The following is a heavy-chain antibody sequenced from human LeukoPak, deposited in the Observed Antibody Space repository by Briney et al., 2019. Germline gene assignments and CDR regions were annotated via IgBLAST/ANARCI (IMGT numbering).Heavy chain of an antibody. Sequence: GGSLRLSCAASGFTFSDYYMSWIRQAPGKGLEWVSYISSSGSTIYYADSVKGRFTISRDNAKNSPYLQMNSLRAEDTAVYYCARDLVVSEPYNWFDPWGQGTLVTVSS. CDR1: GFTFSDYY. V-gene: IGHV3-11*01. D-gene: IGHD2-15*01. CDR3: ARDLVVSEPYNWFDP. J-gene: IGHJ5*02. CDR2: ISSSGSTI.